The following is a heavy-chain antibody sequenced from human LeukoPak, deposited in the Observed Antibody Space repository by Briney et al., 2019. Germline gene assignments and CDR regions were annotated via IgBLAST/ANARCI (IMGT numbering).Heavy chain of an antibody. CDR3: ARACSSTSCYSYYYGMDV. CDR1: GFTFSSYW. J-gene: IGHJ6*02. Sequence: GGSLRLSCAASGFTFSSYWMSWVRQAPGKGLEWVANIKQDGSEKYYVDSVKGRFTISRDNAKNSLYLQMNSLRAEDTAVYYCARACSSTSCYSYYYGMDVWGQGTTVTVSS. V-gene: IGHV3-7*01. D-gene: IGHD2-2*01. CDR2: IKQDGSEK.